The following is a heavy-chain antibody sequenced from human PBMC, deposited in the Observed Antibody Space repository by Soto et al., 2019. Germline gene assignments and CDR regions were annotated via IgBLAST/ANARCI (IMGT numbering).Heavy chain of an antibody. CDR3: ARGRNLGGTYLDY. D-gene: IGHD1-26*01. CDR1: GGSFSGYY. V-gene: IGHV4-34*01. J-gene: IGHJ4*02. CDR2: INHSGRT. Sequence: QVQLQQWGAGQLKPSETLSLTCAVYGGSFSGYYWSWIRQPPGKGLEWIGEINHSGRTNYNPSLKSRVTISVDTSKNQFALRLSSVTAADTAVFYCARGRNLGGTYLDYWGQGTLVTVSS.